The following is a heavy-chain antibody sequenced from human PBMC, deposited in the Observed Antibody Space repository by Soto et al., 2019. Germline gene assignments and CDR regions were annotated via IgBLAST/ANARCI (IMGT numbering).Heavy chain of an antibody. CDR2: VSNTATT. CDR3: ARLGGYCSTTSCYGYYGMDV. CDR1: GASIINYY. V-gene: IGHV4-4*08. J-gene: IGHJ6*02. D-gene: IGHD2-2*01. Sequence: SETLSLTCTVSGASIINYYWAWIRQSPGRGLESIGYVSNTATTTYNASLKDRVTISVDTSKNQFSLKVSSVTAADTAVYYCARLGGYCSTTSCYGYYGMDVWGQGTTVTVSS.